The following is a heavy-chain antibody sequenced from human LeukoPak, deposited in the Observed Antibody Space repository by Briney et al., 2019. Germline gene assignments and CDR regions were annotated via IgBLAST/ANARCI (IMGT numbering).Heavy chain of an antibody. CDR1: GFSVSSYA. CDR3: AKDNGSGYPYYFDY. J-gene: IGHJ4*02. V-gene: IGHV3-23*01. D-gene: IGHD3-22*01. CDR2: ISGSGGST. Sequence: GWSLILPCAASGFSVSSYAMSWFRQAPGKGLEWVSAISGSGGSTYYADSVKGRFTISRDNSKNTLYLQMNSLRAEDTAVYYCAKDNGSGYPYYFDYWGEGTLLTVSS.